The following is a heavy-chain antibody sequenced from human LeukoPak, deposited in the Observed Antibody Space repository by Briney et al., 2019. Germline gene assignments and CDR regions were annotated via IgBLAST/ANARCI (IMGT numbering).Heavy chain of an antibody. CDR2: IRDEGSNK. Sequence: PGGSLRLSCAASGFTFSSYGMHWVRQAPGKGLEWVAFIRDEGSNKYYADSVKGRFTISRDNSKNTLYLQMNRLRAEDTAVYYCAKDLVDIVATIDHYFDYWGQGTLVTVSS. D-gene: IGHD5-12*01. V-gene: IGHV3-30*02. CDR3: AKDLVDIVATIDHYFDY. J-gene: IGHJ4*02. CDR1: GFTFSSYG.